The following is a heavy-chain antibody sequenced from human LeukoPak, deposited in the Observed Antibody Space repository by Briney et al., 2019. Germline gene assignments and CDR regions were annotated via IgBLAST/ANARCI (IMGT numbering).Heavy chain of an antibody. CDR3: ARAVSVWQQLVEGYFDY. CDR1: GGSIRSSYYY. D-gene: IGHD6-13*01. CDR2: IYSSGST. J-gene: IGHJ4*02. Sequence: SSETLSLTCTVSGGSIRSSYYYWGWIRQPPGKGLEWIGRIYSSGSTYYNPSLKSRVTISVDTSKNQFSLKLSSVTAADTAVYYCARAVSVWQQLVEGYFDYWGQGTLVTVSS. V-gene: IGHV4-39*01.